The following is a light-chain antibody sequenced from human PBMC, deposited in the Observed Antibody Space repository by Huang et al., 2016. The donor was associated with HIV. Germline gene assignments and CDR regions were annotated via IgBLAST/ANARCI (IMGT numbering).Light chain of an antibody. J-gene: IGKJ2*01. CDR3: QHYSTHLYT. Sequence: DIQMTQSPSTLSTSVGDRVNITCRASQNISNLLAWYQLRPGQVPRLLIYRSSTLGTGVPSRFSGSGSGTDFTLSISSLQPDDFASYYCQHYSTHLYTFGQGTKL. CDR1: QNISNL. CDR2: RSS. V-gene: IGKV1-5*03.